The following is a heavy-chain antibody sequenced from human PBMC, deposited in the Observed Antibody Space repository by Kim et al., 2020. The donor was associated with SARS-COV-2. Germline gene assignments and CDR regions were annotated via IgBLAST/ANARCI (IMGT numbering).Heavy chain of an antibody. J-gene: IGHJ3*02. Sequence: YADSVKGRFTISREHSKNTLYLPMNSLRAEDTAVYYCARDHSSSHDAFDIWGQGTMVTVSS. V-gene: IGHV3-33*01. D-gene: IGHD6-13*01. CDR3: ARDHSSSHDAFDI.